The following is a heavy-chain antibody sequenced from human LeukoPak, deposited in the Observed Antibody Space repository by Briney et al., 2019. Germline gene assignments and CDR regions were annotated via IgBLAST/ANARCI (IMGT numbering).Heavy chain of an antibody. J-gene: IGHJ6*03. V-gene: IGHV3-23*01. CDR2: ISGSGGST. CDR1: GFTFSSYA. CDR3: AKDGGLLWFGELPRTFYYMDV. Sequence: PGGSLRLSCAASGFTFSSYAMSWVGQAPGKGLEWVSAISGSGGSTYYADSVKGRFAISRNNSKNTLYLQMNSLRAEDTAVYYCAKDGGLLWFGELPRTFYYMDVWGKGTTVTVSS. D-gene: IGHD3-10*01.